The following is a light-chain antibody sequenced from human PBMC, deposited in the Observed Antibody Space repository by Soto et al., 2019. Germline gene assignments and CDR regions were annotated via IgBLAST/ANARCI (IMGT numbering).Light chain of an antibody. CDR3: QQRNNWRSS. J-gene: IGKJ2*01. Sequence: EIVLTQSPATLSLSPGERATLSCRASQSVGNSLAWYQQKPGQAPSILIYAASNRATGTLARFSGSVSGTDFTLAISSLEPEDFAVYYCQQRNNWRSSFGQGTNLEIK. V-gene: IGKV3-11*01. CDR2: AAS. CDR1: QSVGNS.